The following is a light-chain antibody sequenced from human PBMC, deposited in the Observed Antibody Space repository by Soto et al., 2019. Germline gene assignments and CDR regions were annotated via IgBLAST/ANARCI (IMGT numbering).Light chain of an antibody. CDR1: QSISRTY. Sequence: EIVLTQSPGTLSLSPGERPTLSCRASQSISRTYLAWYQQKPGQAPRLLIYGASSRATGIPDRFSGSGSGTDFTLTISRLEPEDFAVYYWQQYGSSPYTFGQGTKLEIK. CDR2: GAS. V-gene: IGKV3-20*01. CDR3: QQYGSSPYT. J-gene: IGKJ2*01.